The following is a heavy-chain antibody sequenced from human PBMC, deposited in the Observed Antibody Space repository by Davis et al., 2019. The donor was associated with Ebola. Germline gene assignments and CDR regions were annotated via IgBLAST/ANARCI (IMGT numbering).Heavy chain of an antibody. CDR2: IIPILGIA. D-gene: IGHD6-19*01. Sequence: SVKVSCKASGYTFTSYGISWVRQAPGQGLEWMGRIIPILGIANYAQKFQGRVTITADKSTSTAYMELSSLRSEDTAVYYCARGGSSEGIGLGYSSEWGQGTLVTVSS. CDR1: GYTFTSYG. CDR3: ARGGSSEGIGLGYSSE. V-gene: IGHV1-69*04. J-gene: IGHJ4*02.